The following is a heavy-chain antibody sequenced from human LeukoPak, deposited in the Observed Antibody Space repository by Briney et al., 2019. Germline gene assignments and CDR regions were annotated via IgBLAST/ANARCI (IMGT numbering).Heavy chain of an antibody. CDR2: IDPSAGST. CDR3: ARLTHLFPIHNYYYHSMDV. CDR1: GYTFTNYY. V-gene: IGHV1-46*01. Sequence: GASVKVSCKASGYTFTNYYMHWVRQAPGQGLEWMGVIDPSAGSTAYAQKFQGRVTMTRDTATSTVYMELSRLRSDDTAVYYCARLTHLFPIHNYYYHSMDVWGEGTTVTVSS. D-gene: IGHD2-2*02. J-gene: IGHJ6*04.